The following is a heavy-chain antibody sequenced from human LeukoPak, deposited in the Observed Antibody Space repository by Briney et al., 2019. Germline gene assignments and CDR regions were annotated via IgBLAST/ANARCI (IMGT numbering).Heavy chain of an antibody. J-gene: IGHJ3*02. Sequence: PGGSLRLSCAASGFTFSSYGMRWVRQAPGKGVEWVAVISYDGSNKYYADSVNGRFTISRDNSKTTLYLQMNSLRAEDTAVYYCAKELTEGGAFDIWGQGTMVTVSS. D-gene: IGHD3-16*01. CDR2: ISYDGSNK. CDR1: GFTFSSYG. CDR3: AKELTEGGAFDI. V-gene: IGHV3-30*18.